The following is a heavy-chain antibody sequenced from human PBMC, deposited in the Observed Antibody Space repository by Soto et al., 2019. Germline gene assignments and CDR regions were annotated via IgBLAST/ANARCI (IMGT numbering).Heavy chain of an antibody. J-gene: IGHJ6*03. V-gene: IGHV1-18*01. CDR1: GYTFTSYG. CDR3: ARERCSSTSCLWGYYYMDV. Sequence: VSCKASGYTFTSYGISWVRQAPGQGLEWMGWISAYNGNTNYAQKLQGRVTMTTDTSTSTAYMELSRLRSDDTAVYYCARERCSSTSCLWGYYYMDVWGKGTTVTVSS. CDR2: ISAYNGNT. D-gene: IGHD2-2*01.